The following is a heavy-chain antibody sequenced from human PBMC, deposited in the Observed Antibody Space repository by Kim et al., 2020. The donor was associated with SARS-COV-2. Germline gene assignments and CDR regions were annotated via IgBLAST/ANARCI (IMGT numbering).Heavy chain of an antibody. J-gene: IGHJ4*02. V-gene: IGHV3-30-3*01. Sequence: GGSLRLSCAASGFTFSSYAMHWVRQAPGKGLEWVAVISYDGSNKYYADSVKGRFTISRDNSKNTLYLQMNSLRAEDTAVYYCARGRGGRMIVVVTPFYWGQGTLVTVSS. D-gene: IGHD3-22*01. CDR3: ARGRGGRMIVVVTPFY. CDR1: GFTFSSYA. CDR2: ISYDGSNK.